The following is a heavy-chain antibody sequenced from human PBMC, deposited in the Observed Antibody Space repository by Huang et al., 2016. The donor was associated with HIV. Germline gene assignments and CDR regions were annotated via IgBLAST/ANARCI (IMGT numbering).Heavy chain of an antibody. Sequence: EVQLVESGGGLVQPGGSLRLSCATSGFTCSTYWMTWVRQAPGKGLEWVANIKQDGSDKYYVDSVKGRFTISRDNAKNSLYLQMNSLRAEDTAVYYCARAPWFFEYWGQGTLVTVSS. J-gene: IGHJ4*02. CDR3: ARAPWFFEY. CDR1: GFTCSTYW. CDR2: IKQDGSDK. V-gene: IGHV3-7*01. D-gene: IGHD3-9*01.